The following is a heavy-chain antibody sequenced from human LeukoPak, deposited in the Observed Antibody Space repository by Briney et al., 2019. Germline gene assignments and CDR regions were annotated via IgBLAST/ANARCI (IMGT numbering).Heavy chain of an antibody. D-gene: IGHD6-13*01. CDR1: GFTFSSYV. J-gene: IGHJ5*02. V-gene: IGHV3-33*01. CDR3: ARGMKQQLRNWFDP. Sequence: PGRSLRISCAASGFTFSSYVMHCVRQAPGKGLEWVAVIWYDGSNKYYADSVKGRFTISRDNSKNTLYLQMNSLRAEDTAVYYCARGMKQQLRNWFDPWGQGTLVTVSS. CDR2: IWYDGSNK.